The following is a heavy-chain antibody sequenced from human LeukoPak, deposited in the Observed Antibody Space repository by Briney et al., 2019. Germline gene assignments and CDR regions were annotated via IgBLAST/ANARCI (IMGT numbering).Heavy chain of an antibody. D-gene: IGHD3-10*01. V-gene: IGHV1-18*01. Sequence: ASVTVSCKASGYTFSSYGITWVRQAPGRGLEWMGWISAYNGYTNYAQKLQGRVTMTTDTSTSTAYMELRSLRSDDTAVYYCARVSHYYGSEIEYWGQGTLVTVSS. CDR3: ARVSHYYGSEIEY. CDR1: GYTFSSYG. CDR2: ISAYNGYT. J-gene: IGHJ4*02.